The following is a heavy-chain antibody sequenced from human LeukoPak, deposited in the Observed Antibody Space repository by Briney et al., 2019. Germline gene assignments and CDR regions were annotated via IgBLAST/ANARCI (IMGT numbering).Heavy chain of an antibody. V-gene: IGHV3-48*01. J-gene: IGHJ4*02. CDR1: GFTFSTYS. CDR2: ISDSSAM. Sequence: HPGGSLRLSCAASGFTFSTYSMKWVSQAPGKGLEWVSYISDSSAMYYADSVRGRFTISRENDKNSLFLQMNSLRAEDTAVYYCARDGGYSGYDADCWGQGTLVTVSS. D-gene: IGHD5-12*01. CDR3: ARDGGYSGYDADC.